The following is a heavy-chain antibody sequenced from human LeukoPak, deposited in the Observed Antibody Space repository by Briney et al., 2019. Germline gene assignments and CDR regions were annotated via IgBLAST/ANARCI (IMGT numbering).Heavy chain of an antibody. Sequence: GRSLRLSCAASGFTFSSYGMHWVRQAPGKRLEWVAVIWYDGSNEYYADSVKGRFTISRDNSKNTLYLQMNSLRAEDTAVYYCARDAASQLGVLRFLEWLPLDYWGQGTLVTVSS. V-gene: IGHV3-33*01. CDR2: IWYDGSNE. CDR1: GFTFSSYG. J-gene: IGHJ4*02. CDR3: ARDAASQLGVLRFLEWLPLDY. D-gene: IGHD3-3*01.